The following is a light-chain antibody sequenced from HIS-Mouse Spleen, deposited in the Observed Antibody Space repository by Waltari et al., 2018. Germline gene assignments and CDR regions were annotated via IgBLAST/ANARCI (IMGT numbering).Light chain of an antibody. CDR1: SLRSYY. Sequence: SSELTQDPAVSVALGQTVRITCQGESLRSYYASWYPQKPGQAPVLVIYGKNNRPSGIPDRFSGSSSGNTASLTITGAQAEDEADYYCNSRDSSGNHVVFGGGTKLTVL. CDR3: NSRDSSGNHVV. J-gene: IGLJ2*01. V-gene: IGLV3-19*01. CDR2: GKN.